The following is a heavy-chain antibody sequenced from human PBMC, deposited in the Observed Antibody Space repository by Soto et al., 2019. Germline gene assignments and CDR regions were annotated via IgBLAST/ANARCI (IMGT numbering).Heavy chain of an antibody. V-gene: IGHV3-74*01. J-gene: IGHJ4*02. CDR2: MNPDGSTR. CDR3: ARGGTAGSGQYHLDDY. CDR1: GFTFSSNW. D-gene: IGHD3-10*01. Sequence: EVQVVESGGDLVQPGGSLRLSCEASGFTFSSNWMHWVRQAPGKGLVWVSRMNPDGSTRGYADSVKGRFTISRDNAKNTLFLQMNSLRHEDTAVYYCARGGTAGSGQYHLDDYWGQGTLVTVSS.